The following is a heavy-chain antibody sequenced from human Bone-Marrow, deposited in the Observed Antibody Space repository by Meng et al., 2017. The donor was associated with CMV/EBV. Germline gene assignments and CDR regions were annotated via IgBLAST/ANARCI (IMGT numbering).Heavy chain of an antibody. V-gene: IGHV3-53*01. J-gene: IGHJ4*02. CDR1: GFTVSSNY. Sequence: GESLKISCAASGFTVSSNYMSWVRQAPGKGLEWVSVIYSGGSTYYADSVKGRFTISRDNSKNTLYLQMNSLRAEDTAVYYCAVRFCSGGSCAVGALGAFDYWGQGNLVNVAS. CDR3: AVRFCSGGSCAVGALGAFDY. D-gene: IGHD2-15*01. CDR2: IYSGGST.